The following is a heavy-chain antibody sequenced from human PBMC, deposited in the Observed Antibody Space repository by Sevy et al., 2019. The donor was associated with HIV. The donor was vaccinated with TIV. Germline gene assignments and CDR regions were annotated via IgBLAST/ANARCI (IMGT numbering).Heavy chain of an antibody. J-gene: IGHJ4*02. V-gene: IGHV3-7*01. CDR2: IKQDMSEK. CDR1: GFTFSSYW. D-gene: IGHD3-22*01. CDR3: ARAQQVTMLVVIGGLYFDF. Sequence: GGSLRLSCAASGFTFSSYWMTWVRQAPGKGLEWVANIKQDMSEKYYADSVNGRFTISRDNARHSLYLQMEGLRAEDTAGYYCARAQQVTMLVVIGGLYFDFWGQGTLVTVSS.